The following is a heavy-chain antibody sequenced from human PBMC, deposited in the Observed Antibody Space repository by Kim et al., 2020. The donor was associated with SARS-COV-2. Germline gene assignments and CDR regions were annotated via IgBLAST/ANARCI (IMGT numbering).Heavy chain of an antibody. CDR2: IYYSGST. CDR3: ARRGVSTYHFDY. V-gene: IGHV4-39*07. CDR1: GGSISSSSYY. D-gene: IGHD3-10*01. Sequence: SETLSLTCTVSGGSISSSSYYWGWIRQPPGKGLEWIGSIYYSGSTYYNPSLKSRVTISVDTSKNQFSLKLSSVTAADTAVYYCARRGVSTYHFDYWGQGT. J-gene: IGHJ4*02.